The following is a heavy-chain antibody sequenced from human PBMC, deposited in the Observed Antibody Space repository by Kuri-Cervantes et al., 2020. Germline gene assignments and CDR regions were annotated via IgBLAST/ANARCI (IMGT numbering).Heavy chain of an antibody. D-gene: IGHD1-1*01. V-gene: IGHV3-11*01. Sequence: GESLKISCAASGFTFSDYYMSWIRQAPGKGLEWVSYISSSGSTIYYADSVKGRFTISRDNAKNSLYLQMNSLRAEDTAVYYCARPQTIRGSQLWFDPWGQGTLVTVSS. CDR3: ARPQTIRGSQLWFDP. CDR1: GFTFSDYY. J-gene: IGHJ5*02. CDR2: ISSSGSTI.